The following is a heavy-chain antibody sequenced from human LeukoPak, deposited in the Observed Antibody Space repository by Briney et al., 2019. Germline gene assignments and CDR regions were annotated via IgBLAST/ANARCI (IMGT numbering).Heavy chain of an antibody. CDR3: TGETYYFDH. CDR2: INQDGSEK. CDR1: GFTFDDYA. J-gene: IGHJ4*02. Sequence: GGSLRLSCAASGFTFDDYAMHWVRQAPGKGLEWVANINQDGSEKYYVDSVRGRFAISRDNAKNSLYLQMNSLRPEDTAMYHCTGETYYFDHWGQGALVTVSS. V-gene: IGHV3-7*04.